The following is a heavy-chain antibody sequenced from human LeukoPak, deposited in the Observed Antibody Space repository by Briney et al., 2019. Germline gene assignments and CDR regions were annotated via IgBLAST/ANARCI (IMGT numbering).Heavy chain of an antibody. CDR1: GFSVSSNY. D-gene: IGHD3-10*01. CDR3: AKESHYDSGAYYVYY. V-gene: IGHV3-53*01. Sequence: GGSLRLSRAASGFSVSSNYMSWVRQAPGKGLEWVSFIYSGGSTYYPDSAKGRFTFSRDKCKNMLYLQMNSLRDEDTAVYYCAKESHYDSGAYYVYYWGQGKLVTVSS. J-gene: IGHJ4*02. CDR2: IYSGGST.